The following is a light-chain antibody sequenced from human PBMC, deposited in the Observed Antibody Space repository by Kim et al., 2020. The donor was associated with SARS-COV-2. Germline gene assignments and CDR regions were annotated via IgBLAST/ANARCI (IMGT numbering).Light chain of an antibody. CDR2: EDK. CDR3: QSYDSSNHWV. V-gene: IGLV6-57*03. J-gene: IGLJ3*02. CDR1: SGTIATNY. Sequence: KAVTFPWTRRSGTIATNYVQWYQQRPGSAPTTVIYEDKERPSGVPDRFSGSIDSSSNSASLTISGLKTEDEADYYCQSYDSSNHWVFGGGTQLTVL.